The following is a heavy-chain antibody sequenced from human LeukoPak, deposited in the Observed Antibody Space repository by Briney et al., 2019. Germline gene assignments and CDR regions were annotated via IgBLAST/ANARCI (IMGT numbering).Heavy chain of an antibody. CDR3: AIMHGYYDGTGYWVQ. CDR2: ITTNGGRT. Sequence: ESVRLSCADAGLAVAGYGLSWVRHAQGKGLEWVSFITTNGGRTSYADSVEGRFTISRDNPRNTLYMQMNSLRDEDTAVYYCAIMHGYYDGTGYWVQWGQGTLVTVSS. D-gene: IGHD3-22*01. J-gene: IGHJ1*01. CDR1: GLAVAGYG. V-gene: IGHV3-23*01.